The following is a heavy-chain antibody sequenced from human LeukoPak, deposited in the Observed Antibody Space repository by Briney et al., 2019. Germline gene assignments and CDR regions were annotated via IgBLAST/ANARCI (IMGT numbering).Heavy chain of an antibody. J-gene: IGHJ3*02. CDR1: GFTFSSYA. D-gene: IGHD3-22*01. CDR3: ARDRGTTYYYDSRGQLRAFDI. CDR2: ISYDGSNK. V-gene: IGHV3-30-3*01. Sequence: PGRSLRLSCAASGFTFSSYAMHWVRQAPGNGLEWVAVISYDGSNKYYADSVKGRFTISRDNSKNTLYLQMNSLRAEDTAVYYCARDRGTTYYYDSRGQLRAFDIWGQGTMVTVSS.